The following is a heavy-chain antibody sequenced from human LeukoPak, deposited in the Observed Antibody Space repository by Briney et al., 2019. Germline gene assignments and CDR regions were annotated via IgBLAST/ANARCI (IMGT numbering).Heavy chain of an antibody. CDR1: GFTFSSYW. CDR2: IKPDGSDK. V-gene: IGHV3-7*01. CDR3: ARDITGVGIGY. D-gene: IGHD2-8*02. J-gene: IGHJ4*02. Sequence: GGSLRLSCAASGFTFSSYWMSWVRQAPGKGLEWVATIKPDGSDKYYVDSVRGRFTISRDNAKNSLYLQMNSLRAEDTAVHYCARDITGVGIGYWGQGTPVTVSS.